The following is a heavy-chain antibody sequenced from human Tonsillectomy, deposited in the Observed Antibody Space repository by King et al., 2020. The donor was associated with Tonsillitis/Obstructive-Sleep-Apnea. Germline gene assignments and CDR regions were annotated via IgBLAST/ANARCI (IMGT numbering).Heavy chain of an antibody. D-gene: IGHD2-8*01. Sequence: QVQLQESGPGLVKPSETLSLTCTVSGGSISSYYWSWIRQPPGKGLEWIGYIYYSGRTNHNPSLKSRVTISVDTSKNQFSLKLSSVTAADTAVYYCARDMVLEAGGDAFDIWGQGTMVTVSS. CDR2: IYYSGRT. CDR1: GGSISSYY. J-gene: IGHJ3*02. CDR3: ARDMVLEAGGDAFDI. V-gene: IGHV4-59*01.